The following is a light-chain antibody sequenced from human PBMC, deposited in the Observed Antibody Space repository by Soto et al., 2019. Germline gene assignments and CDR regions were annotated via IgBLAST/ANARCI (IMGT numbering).Light chain of an antibody. CDR2: DVT. J-gene: IGLJ3*02. V-gene: IGLV2-11*01. Sequence: QSVLTQPRSVSGSPGQSVTISCTGSSRDIGDYNYVSWYQQHPGKAPKLIISDVTKRPSGVPDRLSGSKSGDTASLTISGLQPEDEADYYCCSYAGRYSWVFGGGTKLTVL. CDR3: CSYAGRYSWV. CDR1: SRDIGDYNY.